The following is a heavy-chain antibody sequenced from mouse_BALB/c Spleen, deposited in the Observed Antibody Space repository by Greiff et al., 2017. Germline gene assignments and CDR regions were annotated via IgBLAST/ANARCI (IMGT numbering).Heavy chain of an antibody. Sequence: EVMLVESGPELVKPGASMKISCKASGYSFTGYYMHWVKQSHVKSLEWIGRINPYNGATSYNQNFKDKASLTVDKSSSTAYMELHSLTSEDSAVYYCAREGELFAYWGQGTLVTVSA. CDR2: INPYNGAT. V-gene: IGHV1-31*01. CDR1: GYSFTGYY. J-gene: IGHJ3*01. CDR3: AREGELFAY.